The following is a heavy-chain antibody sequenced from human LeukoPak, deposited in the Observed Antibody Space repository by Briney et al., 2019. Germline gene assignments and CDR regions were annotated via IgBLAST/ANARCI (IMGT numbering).Heavy chain of an antibody. V-gene: IGHV4-34*01. CDR3: ADDWGRQVGDY. D-gene: IGHD7-27*01. J-gene: IGHJ4*02. CDR2: INHSGST. CDR1: GGSFSGYY. Sequence: SETLSLTCAVYGGSFSGYYWSWIRQPSGKGLEWIGEINHSGSTNYNPSLKSRVTISVDTSKNQFSLKLSSVTAADTAVYYCADDWGRQVGDYWGQGTLVTVSS.